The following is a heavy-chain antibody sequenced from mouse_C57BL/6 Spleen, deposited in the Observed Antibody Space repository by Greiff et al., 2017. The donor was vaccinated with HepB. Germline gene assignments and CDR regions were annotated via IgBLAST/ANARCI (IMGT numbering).Heavy chain of an antibody. CDR3: ARVTGTKSY. D-gene: IGHD4-1*01. CDR1: GYTFTSYW. CDR2: INPSSGYT. V-gene: IGHV1-7*01. J-gene: IGHJ2*01. Sequence: VQLQQSGAELAKPGASVKLSCKASGYTFTSYWMHWVKQRPGQGLEWIGYINPSSGYTKYNQKFKDKATWTADKSSSTAYMQLSSLTYEDSAVYYCARVTGTKSYWGQGTTLTVSS.